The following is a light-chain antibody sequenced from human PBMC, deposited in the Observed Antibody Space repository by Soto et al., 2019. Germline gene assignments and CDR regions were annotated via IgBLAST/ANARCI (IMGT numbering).Light chain of an antibody. CDR1: QSVSRSY. V-gene: IGKV3-20*01. CDR3: QQYGSSPKT. Sequence: EIVLTQSPGTLSLSPGERATLSCRASQSVSRSYLAWYQQKPGQAPRLLICGASSRATGIPDRFSGSGSGTDFTLTIYSLEPEDFAVYYCQQYGSSPKTFGQGTKV. J-gene: IGKJ1*01. CDR2: GAS.